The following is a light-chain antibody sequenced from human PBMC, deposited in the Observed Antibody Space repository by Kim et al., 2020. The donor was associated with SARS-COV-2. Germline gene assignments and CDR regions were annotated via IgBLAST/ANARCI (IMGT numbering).Light chain of an antibody. V-gene: IGKV1-5*01. CDR2: DAS. J-gene: IGKJ1*01. CDR3: QQYNSHSPSWT. CDR1: QSIRSW. Sequence: DIQMTQSPSTLSASVGDRVTITCRASQSIRSWLAWYQQKPGKAPKVLIYDASSLESGVPSRFSGSGSGTEFTLTISSLQPDDFATYNCQQYNSHSPSWTFGQGTKVEIK.